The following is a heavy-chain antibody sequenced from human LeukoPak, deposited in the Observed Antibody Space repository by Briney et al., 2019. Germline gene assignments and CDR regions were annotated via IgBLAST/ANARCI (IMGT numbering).Heavy chain of an antibody. J-gene: IGHJ3*02. CDR3: ARRGWVSFPGAFDI. CDR2: MYPGDSET. Sequence: GESLKISCKGSGYSFSSYWIAWVRQMPGKGLEWMGIMYPGDSETRYSPSFQGQVTISADKSISTAYLQWSSLKASDTAMYYCARRGWVSFPGAFDIWGQGTMVTVSS. CDR1: GYSFSSYW. D-gene: IGHD1-26*01. V-gene: IGHV5-51*01.